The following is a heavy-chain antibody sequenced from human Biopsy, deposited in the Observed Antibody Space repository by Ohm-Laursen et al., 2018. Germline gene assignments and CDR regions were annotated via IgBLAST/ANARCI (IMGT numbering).Heavy chain of an antibody. D-gene: IGHD4-11*01. V-gene: IGHV3-74*01. Sequence: GSLRLSCPASGFTFSNYYMHWVRQAPGKGLLWVSRIKRDGTTTDYAESVKGRFTISRDNAKNTLYLQMNSLRAEDTAVYYCARGGFFAYSTFDYWGQGALVTVSS. CDR3: ARGGFFAYSTFDY. CDR1: GFTFSNYY. J-gene: IGHJ4*02. CDR2: IKRDGTTT.